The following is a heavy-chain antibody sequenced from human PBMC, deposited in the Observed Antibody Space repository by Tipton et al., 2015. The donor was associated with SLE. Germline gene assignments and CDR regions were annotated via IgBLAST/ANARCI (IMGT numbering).Heavy chain of an antibody. V-gene: IGHV4-39*07. J-gene: IGHJ4*02. CDR1: GDSIGGSRYW. D-gene: IGHD2-15*01. CDR3: ARGSLGVVAASDY. Sequence: LRLSCTVSGDSIGGSRYWWDWIRQPPGKGLEWIGSIYYSGSTSYNPSLKSRVTILLDTSKNQFSLNLSSVTAADTAMYYCARGSLGVVAASDYWGQGTLVTVSS. CDR2: IYYSGST.